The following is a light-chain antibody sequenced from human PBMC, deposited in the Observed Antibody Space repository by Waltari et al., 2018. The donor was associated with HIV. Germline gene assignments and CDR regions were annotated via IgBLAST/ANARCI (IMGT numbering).Light chain of an antibody. J-gene: IGLJ3*02. Sequence: QAGLTQPPSVSKALGQTATLTCTGDKNNVGFQGAPWLKHHPGHPPKLPSYRGNNRPSGVPGRFSASTSGKTASLNITGLQADDEADYFCSSWDTRLNGWVFGGGTHLTVL. CDR3: SSWDTRLNGWV. V-gene: IGLV10-54*04. CDR2: RGN. CDR1: KNNVGFQG.